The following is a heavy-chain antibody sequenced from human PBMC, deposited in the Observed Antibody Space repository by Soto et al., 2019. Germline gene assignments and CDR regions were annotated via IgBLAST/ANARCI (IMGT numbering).Heavy chain of an antibody. D-gene: IGHD3-22*01. V-gene: IGHV4-59*01. Sequence: PSETLSLTCTVSGGSISSYYWSWIRQPPGKGLEWIGYIYYSGSTNYDPSLKSRVTISVDTSKNQFSLKLSSVTAADTAVYYCARGQDDSSGYHDAFDIWGQGTMVTVSS. CDR2: IYYSGST. CDR1: GGSISSYY. J-gene: IGHJ3*02. CDR3: ARGQDDSSGYHDAFDI.